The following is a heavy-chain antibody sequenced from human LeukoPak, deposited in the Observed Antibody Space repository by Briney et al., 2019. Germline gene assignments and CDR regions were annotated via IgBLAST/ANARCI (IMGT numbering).Heavy chain of an antibody. CDR1: GGSISSSNW. D-gene: IGHD1-26*01. J-gene: IGHJ6*02. CDR3: ASASGYEYGMDV. Sequence: SGTLSLTCAVSGGSISSSNWWRWVRQPPGKGLKWIGEIYHSGSTNYNPSLKSRVTISVDKSKNQFSLKLGSVTAADTAVYYCASASGYEYGMDVWGQGTTVTVSS. CDR2: IYHSGST. V-gene: IGHV4-4*02.